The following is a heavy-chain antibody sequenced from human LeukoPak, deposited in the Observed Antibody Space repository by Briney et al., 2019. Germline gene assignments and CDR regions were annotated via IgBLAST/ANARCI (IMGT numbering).Heavy chain of an antibody. Sequence: SETLSLTCTVSGGSISSYYWSWIRQPPGKGLEWIGEIYHSGNTNYNPSLKSRVTLSVDKSKNQLSLKVNSVTAADTAVYYCVANGWYSLEHWGQGTLVIVSS. CDR3: VANGWYSLEH. CDR2: IYHSGNT. J-gene: IGHJ1*01. CDR1: GGSISSYY. D-gene: IGHD6-19*01. V-gene: IGHV4-59*03.